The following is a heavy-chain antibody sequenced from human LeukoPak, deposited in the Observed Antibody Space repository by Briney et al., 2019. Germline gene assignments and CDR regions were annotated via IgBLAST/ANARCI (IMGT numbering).Heavy chain of an antibody. J-gene: IGHJ3*02. D-gene: IGHD2-21*02. CDR1: GVSITNYY. V-gene: IGHV4-59*01. Sequence: SETLSLTCTVSGVSITNYYWNWMRQSPGKCREWIGYTHHSGAANYNPTLSSRVTMSVDTSKSQFSLKLSSVSAADTAIYYCARWGESGDYPVHAFDIWGQGTTVTVSS. CDR2: THHSGAA. CDR3: ARWGESGDYPVHAFDI.